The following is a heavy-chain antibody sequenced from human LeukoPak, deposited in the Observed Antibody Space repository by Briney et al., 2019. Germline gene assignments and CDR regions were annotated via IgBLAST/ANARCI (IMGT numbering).Heavy chain of an antibody. CDR2: IRYDGSNK. CDR1: GFAFSSYG. V-gene: IGHV3-30*02. Sequence: GGSLRLSCAASGFAFSSYGMHWVRQAPGKGLEWVAFIRYDGSNKYYADSVKGRFTISRDNSKNTLYLQMNSLRAEDTAVYYCAKDLVAARLDYWFDPWGQGTLVTVSS. CDR3: AKDLVAARLDYWFDP. D-gene: IGHD6-6*01. J-gene: IGHJ5*02.